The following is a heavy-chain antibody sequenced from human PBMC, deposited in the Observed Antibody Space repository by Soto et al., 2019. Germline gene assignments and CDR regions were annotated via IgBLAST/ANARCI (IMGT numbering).Heavy chain of an antibody. D-gene: IGHD6-19*01. Sequence: GGSLRLSCAASGFTFSSYWMSWVRQAPGKGLEWVANIKQDGSEKYYVDSVKGRFTISRDNAKNSLYLQMNSLRAEDTAVYYCARDRHSSGWYVFDYWGQGTLVTVSS. CDR2: IKQDGSEK. CDR3: ARDRHSSGWYVFDY. CDR1: GFTFSSYW. V-gene: IGHV3-7*01. J-gene: IGHJ4*02.